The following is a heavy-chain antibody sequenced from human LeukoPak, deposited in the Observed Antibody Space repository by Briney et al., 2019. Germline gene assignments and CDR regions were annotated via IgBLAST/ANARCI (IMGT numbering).Heavy chain of an antibody. CDR1: GFTFSSYS. V-gene: IGHV3-21*01. D-gene: IGHD1-26*01. CDR2: ISSSSSYI. Sequence: GGSLRLSCAASGFTFSSYSMNWVRQAPGKGLEWVSSISSSSSYIYYADSVKGRFTTSRDNAKNSLYLQMNSLRAEDTAVYYCLVGATKRVSAFDYWGQGTLVTVSS. CDR3: LVGATKRVSAFDY. J-gene: IGHJ4*02.